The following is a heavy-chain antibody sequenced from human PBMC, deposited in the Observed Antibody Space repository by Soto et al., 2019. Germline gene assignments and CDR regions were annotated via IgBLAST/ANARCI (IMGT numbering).Heavy chain of an antibody. Sequence: EVQLVESGGGLVQPGGSLRLSCAASGFTFSTYWMHWVRQAPGKGLVWVSRINSDGSGTTYADPVKGRFTISRDNAKNTLYLQMNSLRVEDTAVYYCARVDYDFWSGPPAHGMDVWGQGTTVTVSS. D-gene: IGHD3-3*01. CDR3: ARVDYDFWSGPPAHGMDV. J-gene: IGHJ6*02. CDR2: INSDGSGT. CDR1: GFTFSTYW. V-gene: IGHV3-74*01.